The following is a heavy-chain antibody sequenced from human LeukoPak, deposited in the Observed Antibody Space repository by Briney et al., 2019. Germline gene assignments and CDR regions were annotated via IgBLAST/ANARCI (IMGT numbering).Heavy chain of an antibody. Sequence: SETLSLTCTVSGDSISSAGLYWTWIRQHPGKGLEWIGNIYYSESTYCNPSLKSRVTISLERSKNQFSLQLSSVTAADTAVYYCARVRGYSSSWYYFDYWGQGTLVTVSS. D-gene: IGHD6-13*01. CDR3: ARVRGYSSSWYYFDY. CDR1: GDSISSAGLY. J-gene: IGHJ4*02. V-gene: IGHV4-31*03. CDR2: IYYSEST.